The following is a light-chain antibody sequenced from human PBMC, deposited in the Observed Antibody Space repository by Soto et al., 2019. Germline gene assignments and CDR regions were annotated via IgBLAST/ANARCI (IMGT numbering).Light chain of an antibody. CDR3: SSFAGSNNVL. Sequence: QSVLTQPPSASGSPGQSVTISCTGTNSDVGGYDFVSWYQQHPGKAPKLMIYEVNKRPSGVPDRFSGSKSGNTASLTVPGLQAEDEASYYCSSFAGSNNVLFGGGTQLTVL. CDR2: EVN. J-gene: IGLJ3*02. V-gene: IGLV2-8*01. CDR1: NSDVGGYDF.